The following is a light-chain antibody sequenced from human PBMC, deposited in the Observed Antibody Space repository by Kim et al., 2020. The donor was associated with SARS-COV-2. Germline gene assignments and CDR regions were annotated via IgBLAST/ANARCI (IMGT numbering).Light chain of an antibody. J-gene: IGKJ2*01. CDR2: GAS. V-gene: IGKV3-20*01. CDR1: QSVRANY. Sequence: PGERVNLSCRASQSVRANYLAWYQQRPGQAPRHLIYGASNRATGIPDRISGGGSGTEFTLTFSRLEPEDSAVYYCQHFGRSPPMYTFGQGTKLEI. CDR3: QHFGRSPPMYT.